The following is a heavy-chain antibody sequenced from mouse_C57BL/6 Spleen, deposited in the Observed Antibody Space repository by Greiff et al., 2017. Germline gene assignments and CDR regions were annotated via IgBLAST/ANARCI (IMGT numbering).Heavy chain of an antibody. CDR3: ARTGTKPYFDY. CDR1: GYTFTSYW. J-gene: IGHJ2*01. V-gene: IGHV1-59*01. Sequence: QVQLQQPGAELVRPGTSVKLSCKASGYTFTSYWMHWVKQRPGQGLEWIGVIDPSDSYTNYNQKFKGKATLTVDTSSSTAYMQLSSLTSEDSAVYYCARTGTKPYFDYWGQGTTLTVSS. D-gene: IGHD4-1*01. CDR2: IDPSDSYT.